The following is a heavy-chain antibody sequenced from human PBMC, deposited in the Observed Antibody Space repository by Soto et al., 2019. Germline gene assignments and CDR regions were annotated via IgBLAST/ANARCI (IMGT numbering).Heavy chain of an antibody. J-gene: IGHJ6*02. V-gene: IGHV3-53*02. CDR2: TNTGGTT. D-gene: IGHD1-26*01. CDR1: GFTVNCNY. Sequence: EVQVLATGGGLIQPGGSLRLSCAASGFTVNCNYMSWVRQAPGEGLQWVSITNTGGTTYYADSVKGRFTVSRDNSKNTLYLQMNSLRAEETAVYYCAKGDGFSLAVWGQGTTVSVSS. CDR3: AKGDGFSLAV.